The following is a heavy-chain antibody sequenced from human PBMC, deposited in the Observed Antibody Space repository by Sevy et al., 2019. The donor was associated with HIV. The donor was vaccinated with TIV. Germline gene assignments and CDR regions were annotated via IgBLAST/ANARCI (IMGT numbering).Heavy chain of an antibody. CDR2: ISYHGTNK. D-gene: IGHD2-15*01. CDR1: GFSFSSYG. CDR3: AKISEEYIQTLYPPDY. J-gene: IGHJ4*02. V-gene: IGHV3-30*18. Sequence: GGSLRLSCVASGFSFSSYGMHWVRQAPGKGLEWVALISYHGTNKYYGDSVSGRFTVSRDNSRNTLYLQMDSLRAEDTVVYYCAKISEEYIQTLYPPDYWGQGTLFTVSS.